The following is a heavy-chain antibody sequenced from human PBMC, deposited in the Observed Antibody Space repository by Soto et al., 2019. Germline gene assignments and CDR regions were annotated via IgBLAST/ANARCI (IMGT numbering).Heavy chain of an antibody. V-gene: IGHV4-34*01. Sequence: SETLSLTCAVYGGSFSGYYWSWIRQPPGKGLEWIGEINHSGSTNYNPSLKSRVTISVDTSKNQFSLKLSSVTAADTAVYYCARGEDYYDSSGYYYVFDYWGQGTLVTVSS. CDR3: ARGEDYYDSSGYYYVFDY. D-gene: IGHD3-22*01. CDR2: INHSGST. J-gene: IGHJ4*02. CDR1: GGSFSGYY.